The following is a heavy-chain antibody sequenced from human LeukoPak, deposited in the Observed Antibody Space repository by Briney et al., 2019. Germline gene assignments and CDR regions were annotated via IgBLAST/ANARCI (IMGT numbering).Heavy chain of an antibody. J-gene: IGHJ4*02. CDR2: INHSGST. CDR1: GGSFSGYY. D-gene: IGHD3-10*01. V-gene: IGHV4-34*01. CDR3: ARGLYYGAGSYYY. Sequence: SETLSLTCVVYGGSFSGYYWSWIRQPPGKGLEWIGEINHSGSTNYKPSLKCRVTISVNTSKNQFSLKLSSVIAADAAVYYCARGLYYGAGSYYYWGQGTLVTVSS.